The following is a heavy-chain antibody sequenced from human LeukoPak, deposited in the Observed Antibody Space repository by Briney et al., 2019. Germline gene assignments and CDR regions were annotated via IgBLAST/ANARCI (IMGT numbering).Heavy chain of an antibody. J-gene: IGHJ4*02. CDR3: ATKQWLAPPPDS. D-gene: IGHD6-19*01. Sequence: PGRSLRLSCTASGFTFGDYGFSWVRQAPGKGLESVSRINTDGTVTTYADSVKGRFTVSRDNADNTTFLQMNSVRDEDTAVYYCATKQWLAPPPDSWGQGTPVTVSS. CDR2: INTDGTVT. CDR1: GFTFGDYG. V-gene: IGHV3-74*01.